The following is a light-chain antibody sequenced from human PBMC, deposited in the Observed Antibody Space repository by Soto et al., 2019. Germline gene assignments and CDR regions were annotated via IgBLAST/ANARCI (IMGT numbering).Light chain of an antibody. J-gene: IGLJ3*02. CDR3: GAWDGSLSDWV. V-gene: IGLV1-47*01. Sequence: QSVLTQPPSASGTPGQTVTISCSGTTSNIGNNFISWYQQLPGTAPKLLLYRNSQRPSGVPARFSGSKSGSSASLAISGLRSEDEGDYSCGAWDGSLSDWVFGGGTQLTVL. CDR2: RNS. CDR1: TSNIGNNF.